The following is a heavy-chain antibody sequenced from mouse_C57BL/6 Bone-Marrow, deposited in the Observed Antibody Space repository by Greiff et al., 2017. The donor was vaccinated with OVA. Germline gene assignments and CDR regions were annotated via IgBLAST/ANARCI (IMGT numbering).Heavy chain of an antibody. V-gene: IGHV1-52*01. CDR3: ARGMNYVNV. CDR1: GYTFTSYW. J-gene: IGHJ1*03. Sequence: QVQLKQPGAELVRPGSSVKLSCKASGYTFTSYWMHWVKQRPIQGLEWIGNIDPSDSETHYNQKFKDKATLTVDKSSSTAYMQLSSLTSEDSAVYYCARGMNYVNVWGTGTTVTVSS. D-gene: IGHD1-1*02. CDR2: IDPSDSET.